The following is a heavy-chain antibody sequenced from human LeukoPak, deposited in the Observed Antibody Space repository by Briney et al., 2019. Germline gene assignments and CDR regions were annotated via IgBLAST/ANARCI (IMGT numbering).Heavy chain of an antibody. CDR3: AGGGDSGGYYYPMFDY. CDR1: GGSISSYY. Sequence: SETLSLTCTVSGGSISSYYWSWIRQPPGKGLEWIGYNYYSGSTNYNPSLKSRVTISVDTSKNQFSLKLNSVTAADTAVYYCAGGGDSGGYYYPMFDYWGQGTLVTVSS. CDR2: NYYSGST. V-gene: IGHV4-59*01. D-gene: IGHD3-22*01. J-gene: IGHJ4*02.